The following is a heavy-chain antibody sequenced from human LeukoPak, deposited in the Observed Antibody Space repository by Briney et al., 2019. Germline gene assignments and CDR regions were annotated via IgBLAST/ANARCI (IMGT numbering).Heavy chain of an antibody. D-gene: IGHD3-9*01. CDR3: ARETGYYYFDY. J-gene: IGHJ4*02. CDR2: IYYSGST. CDR1: GGSISSYY. V-gene: IGHV4-59*12. Sequence: PSETLSLTCTVSGGSISSYYWSWIRQPPGKGLEWIGYIYYSGSTNYNPSLKSRVTMSVDTSKNQFSLKLSSVTAADTAVYYCARETGYYYFDYWGQGTLVTVSS.